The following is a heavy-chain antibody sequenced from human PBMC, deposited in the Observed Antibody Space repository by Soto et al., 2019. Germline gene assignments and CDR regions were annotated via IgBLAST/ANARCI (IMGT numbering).Heavy chain of an antibody. V-gene: IGHV1-69*01. J-gene: IGHJ5*02. CDR3: ARLGTLYYSSSWGNWFDP. CDR2: IIPIFGTA. Sequence: QVQLVQSGAEVKKPGSSVKVSCKASGGTFSSYAISWVRQAPGQGLEWMGGIIPIFGTANYAQKFQGRVTITADESTSTAYMELSSLRSEDTAVYYCARLGTLYYSSSWGNWFDPWGEGTLVTVSS. D-gene: IGHD6-13*01. CDR1: GGTFSSYA.